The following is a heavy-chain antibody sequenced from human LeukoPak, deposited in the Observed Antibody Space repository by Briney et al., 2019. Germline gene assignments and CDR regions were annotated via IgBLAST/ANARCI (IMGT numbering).Heavy chain of an antibody. CDR2: IYYSGST. J-gene: IGHJ5*02. CDR3: ARGQVTIFGVVINNWFDP. CDR1: GGSISSYY. Sequence: PSETLSLTCTVSGGSISSYYWSWIRQPPGKGLEWIGYIYYSGSTNYNPSLKSRVTISVDTSKNQFSLKLSSVTAADTAVYYCARGQVTIFGVVINNWFDPWGQGTLVTVSS. V-gene: IGHV4-59*12. D-gene: IGHD3-3*01.